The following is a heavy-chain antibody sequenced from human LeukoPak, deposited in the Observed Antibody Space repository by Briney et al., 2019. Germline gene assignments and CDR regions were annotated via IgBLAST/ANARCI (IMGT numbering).Heavy chain of an antibody. CDR3: AILHSYGHA. CDR1: GFTVSSNY. CDR2: IYSGGST. J-gene: IGHJ5*02. V-gene: IGHV3-66*01. D-gene: IGHD5-18*01. Sequence: GGSLRLSCAAAGFTVSSNYMSWVRQAPGKGLEWVSVIYSGGSTYCAGSVKGRFTISRDKSKNTLYLQMSSLRAEDTAAYYCAILHSYGHAWGQGTLVTVSS.